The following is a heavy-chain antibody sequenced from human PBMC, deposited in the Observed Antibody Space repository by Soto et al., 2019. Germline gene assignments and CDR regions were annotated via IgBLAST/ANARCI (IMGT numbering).Heavy chain of an antibody. CDR3: TTVPSGWRAPGG. J-gene: IGHJ4*02. CDR2: IKGKTEGGTT. CDR1: GFTVTNAW. D-gene: IGHD3-3*01. V-gene: IGHV3-15*01. Sequence: EVQLVESGGGLVKPGGSLRLSCAASGFTVTNAWMSWVRQARGKGLEWVGRIKGKTEGGTTDYAAPVRGRFTMSRDDSRNTLYLQMNSLKTEDTAVYYCTTVPSGWRAPGGWGQGTLVTVSS.